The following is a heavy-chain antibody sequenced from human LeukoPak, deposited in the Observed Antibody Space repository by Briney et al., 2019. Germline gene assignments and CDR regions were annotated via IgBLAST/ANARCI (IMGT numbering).Heavy chain of an antibody. V-gene: IGHV1-18*01. CDR1: GYTFTSYG. CDR3: ARVPLPGPYYYYDSSGYYIF. D-gene: IGHD3-22*01. J-gene: IGHJ4*02. Sequence: ASAKVSCKASGYTFTSYGISWVRQAPGQGLEWMGWIIAYNGNTNYAQKLQGRVTMTTDTSTSTAYMELSSLRSDDTAVYYCARVPLPGPYYYYDSSGYYIFWGQGTLVTVSS. CDR2: IIAYNGNT.